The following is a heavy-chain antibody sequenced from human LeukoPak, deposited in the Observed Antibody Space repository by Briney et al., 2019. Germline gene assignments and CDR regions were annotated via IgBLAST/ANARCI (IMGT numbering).Heavy chain of an antibody. Sequence: PGGSLRLSCAAWIFTFRNYGMHCVRQAPGKGLEWVSGINWNGGSTGYADSVKGRFTISRDNAKNSLYLQMNSLRAEDTALYYCARVTYVSGSYTYYFDYWGQGTLVTVSS. CDR1: IFTFRNYG. CDR2: INWNGGST. J-gene: IGHJ4*02. D-gene: IGHD3-10*01. V-gene: IGHV3-20*04. CDR3: ARVTYVSGSYTYYFDY.